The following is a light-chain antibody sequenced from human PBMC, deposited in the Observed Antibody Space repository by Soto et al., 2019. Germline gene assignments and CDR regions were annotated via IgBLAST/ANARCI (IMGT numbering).Light chain of an antibody. CDR1: QSVSRTY. Sequence: DIQLTQSPCTLSSSPGERATLSCRASQSVSRTYLAWYQQKPGQAPKLLIYVASSRETGIPERFSGSGSGTDFTLTIRRLEPEDFAVYYCQQYDSSPPTFGGGTKVDTK. CDR2: VAS. J-gene: IGKJ4*01. CDR3: QQYDSSPPT. V-gene: IGKV3-20*01.